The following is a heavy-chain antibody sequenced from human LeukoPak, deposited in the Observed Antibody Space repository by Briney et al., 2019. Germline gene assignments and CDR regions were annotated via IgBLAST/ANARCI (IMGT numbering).Heavy chain of an antibody. CDR1: GGSISSGGYS. V-gene: IGHV4-30-2*06. J-gene: IGHJ5*02. D-gene: IGHD3-10*01. Sequence: SETLSLTCAVSGGSISSGGYSWSWIRQSPGKGLEWIGYIYHSGSTYYNPSLKSRVTISVDRSKNQFSLKLSSVTAADTAVYYCARVLLWFGDPSWFDPWGQGTLVTVSS. CDR2: IYHSGST. CDR3: ARVLLWFGDPSWFDP.